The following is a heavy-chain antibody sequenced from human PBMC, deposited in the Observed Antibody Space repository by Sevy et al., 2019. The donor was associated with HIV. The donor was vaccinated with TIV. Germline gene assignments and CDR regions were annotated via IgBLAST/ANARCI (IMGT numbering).Heavy chain of an antibody. Sequence: ASVKVSCKTSGYTFSDYDINWVRRAAGQGLEWMGWMNPNSGNTGYAEKFQGRGAMTRNTSISTAYMELSSLRSEDTAVYYCVFFGSSWSYWGQGTLVTVSS. J-gene: IGHJ4*02. CDR2: MNPNSGNT. CDR1: GYTFSDYD. V-gene: IGHV1-8*01. CDR3: VFFGSSWSY. D-gene: IGHD6-13*01.